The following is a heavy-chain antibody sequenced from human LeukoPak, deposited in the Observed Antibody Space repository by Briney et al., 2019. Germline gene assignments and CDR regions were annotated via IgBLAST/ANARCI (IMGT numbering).Heavy chain of an antibody. Sequence: SETLSLTCTVSGGFISGYYRNWIRQSPGKGLEWIGYIFYTGDTDYNPSLRSRVTMSVDRSNNRFSLQLASVTTADSAFYYCARAYRLTSPRGFDPWGPGNLVTVSS. CDR3: ARAYRLTSPRGFDP. CDR2: IFYTGDT. D-gene: IGHD3-16*02. V-gene: IGHV4-59*01. CDR1: GGFISGYY. J-gene: IGHJ5*02.